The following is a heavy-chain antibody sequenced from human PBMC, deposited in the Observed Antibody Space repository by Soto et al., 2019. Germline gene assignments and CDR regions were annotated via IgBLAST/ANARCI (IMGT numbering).Heavy chain of an antibody. CDR1: GGSISSGNYY. CDR3: ASTYYNASSGPFDY. V-gene: IGHV4-31*03. D-gene: IGHD3-22*01. CDR2: IYYSGST. Sequence: QVQLQESGPGLVKPSQTLSLTCTVSGGSISSGNYYWSWIRQHPGKGLEWIGYIYYSGSTYYNPPLTSRVTIXVXTXXHQFSLKLSSVTAADTAVYYCASTYYNASSGPFDYWGQGTLVTVSS. J-gene: IGHJ4*02.